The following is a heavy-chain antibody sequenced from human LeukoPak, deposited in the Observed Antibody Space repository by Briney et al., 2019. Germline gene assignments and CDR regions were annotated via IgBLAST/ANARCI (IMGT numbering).Heavy chain of an antibody. CDR1: GFNLSSYS. J-gene: IGHJ5*02. CDR3: ARAPVVVSATPWFDP. V-gene: IGHV3-21*01. Sequence: GGSLRLSCAASGFNLSSYSMTWVRQAPGMGLEWVSSISSSSAYIYSADSVKGRFTISRDNAKNSLYLQMNSLRVEDTAVYYCARAPVVVSATPWFDPWGQGTLVTVSS. CDR2: ISSSSAYI. D-gene: IGHD2-15*01.